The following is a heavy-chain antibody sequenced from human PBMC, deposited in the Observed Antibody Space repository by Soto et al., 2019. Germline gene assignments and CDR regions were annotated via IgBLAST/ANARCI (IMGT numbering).Heavy chain of an antibody. CDR2: IYYSGST. J-gene: IGHJ6*02. D-gene: IGHD3-10*01. CDR1: GGSISSYY. CDR3: ARHLWFGELDYYYYGMDV. V-gene: IGHV4-59*08. Sequence: SETLSLTCTVSGGSISSYYWSWIRQPPGKGLEWIGYIYYSGSTNYNPSLKSRVTISVDTSKNQFSLKLSSVTAADTAVYYCARHLWFGELDYYYYGMDVWGQGTTVTV.